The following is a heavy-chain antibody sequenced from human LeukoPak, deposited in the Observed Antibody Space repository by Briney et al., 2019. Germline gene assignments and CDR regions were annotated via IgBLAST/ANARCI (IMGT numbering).Heavy chain of an antibody. CDR3: ARGGATVTTWLDMDV. J-gene: IGHJ6*02. CDR2: IYYSGST. D-gene: IGHD4-17*01. Sequence: SETLSLTCTVSGGSISSGGYYRSWIRQHPGKGLEWIGYIYYSGSTYYNPSLKSRVTISVDTSKNQFSLKLSSVTAADTAVYYCARGGATVTTWLDMDVWGQGTTVTVSS. V-gene: IGHV4-31*03. CDR1: GGSISSGGYY.